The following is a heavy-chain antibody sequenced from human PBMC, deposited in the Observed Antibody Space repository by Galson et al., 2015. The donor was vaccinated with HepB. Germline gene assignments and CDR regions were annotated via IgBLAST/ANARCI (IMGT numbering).Heavy chain of an antibody. Sequence: QSGAEVKKPGESLKISCEGSGYKFTNYWIGWVRQMPEKGLEWMGIIWPGDSDTRYSPSFQGQVTMSVDKSNSTAYLQWSGLRASDPAMYYCARHRDGYNYFFDYWGQGTLVTVSS. CDR2: IWPGDSDT. CDR1: GYKFTNYW. V-gene: IGHV5-51*01. CDR3: ARHRDGYNYFFDY. D-gene: IGHD5-24*01. J-gene: IGHJ4*02.